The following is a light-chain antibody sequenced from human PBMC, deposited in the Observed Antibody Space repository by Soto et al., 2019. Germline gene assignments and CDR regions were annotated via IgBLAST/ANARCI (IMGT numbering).Light chain of an antibody. V-gene: IGKV3-20*01. CDR1: QTLSINF. CDR2: AAS. J-gene: IGKJ3*01. CDR3: QQYDGAPFT. Sequence: EIVLTQSPDTLSLSPGERATLFCRASQTLSINFLGWYQQKPDPAPRLIIYAASTTHTIIAGRFNGRGSAKVSVLAINRLAHEDFVFYFWQQYDGAPFTFGHGTKLDIK.